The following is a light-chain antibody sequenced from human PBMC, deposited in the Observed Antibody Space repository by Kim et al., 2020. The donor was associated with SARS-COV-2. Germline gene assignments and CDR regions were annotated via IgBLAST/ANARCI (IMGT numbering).Light chain of an antibody. CDR3: QSYDSSLSGYV. CDR1: RSNIGAGYD. V-gene: IGLV1-40*01. J-gene: IGLJ1*01. CDR2: GNS. Sequence: QRVTISCTGSRSNIGAGYDVHWYQQLPGTAPNLLIYGNSNRPSGVPDRFSGSKSGTSASLAITGLQAEDEADYYCQSYDSSLSGYVFGTGTKVTVL.